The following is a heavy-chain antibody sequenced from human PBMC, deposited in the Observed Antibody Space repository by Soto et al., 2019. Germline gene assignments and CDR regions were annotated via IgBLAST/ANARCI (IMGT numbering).Heavy chain of an antibody. J-gene: IGHJ4*02. CDR1: GFPFSSYS. Sequence: PGGSLRLSCVASGFPFSSYSLVWVRQAPGKGLEWVSYIFATSTTIYYADSVKGRFTASRDNAQNSLFLLMNSLRAEDTAVYYCARDKDWAFDYWGQGTLVTVPS. V-gene: IGHV3-48*04. D-gene: IGHD3-9*01. CDR3: ARDKDWAFDY. CDR2: IFATSTTI.